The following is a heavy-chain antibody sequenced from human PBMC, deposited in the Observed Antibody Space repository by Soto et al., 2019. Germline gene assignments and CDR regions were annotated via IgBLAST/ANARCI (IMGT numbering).Heavy chain of an antibody. D-gene: IGHD1-26*01. CDR2: INPSGGST. CDR1: GYTFTSYY. CDR3: ARTGGYPYYYYGMDV. Sequence: QVQLVQSGAEVKKPGASVKVSCKASGYTFTSYYMHWVRQAPGQGLEGMGIINPSGGSTSYAQKFQGRVTMTRDTSTSTVYMELSSLRSEDTAVYYCARTGGYPYYYYGMDVWGQGTTVTVSS. J-gene: IGHJ6*02. V-gene: IGHV1-46*01.